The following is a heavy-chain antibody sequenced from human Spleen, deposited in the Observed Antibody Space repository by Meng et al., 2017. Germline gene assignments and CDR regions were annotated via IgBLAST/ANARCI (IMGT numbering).Heavy chain of an antibody. D-gene: IGHD4-17*01. J-gene: IGHJ5*02. CDR1: GFTFSSYE. CDR2: IYYSGST. V-gene: IGHV4-59*04. CDR3: ALTTVTTNWFDP. Sequence: LRLSCAASGFTFSSYEMNWVRQPPGKGLEWIGSIYYSGSTYYNPSLKSRVTISVDTSKNQFSLKLSSVTAADTAVYYCALTTVTTNWFDPWGQGTRVTVSS.